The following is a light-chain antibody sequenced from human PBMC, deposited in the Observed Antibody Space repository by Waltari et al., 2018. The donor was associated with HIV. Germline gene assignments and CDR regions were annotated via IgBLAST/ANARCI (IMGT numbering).Light chain of an antibody. CDR3: SSFAGSNICV. Sequence: QSALTQPPSASGSPGQSVTISCTGTSSDVGGYKYVSWYQQHPGKAPKPMIYEVSKRPSGVPDRFSGSKSGNTASLTVSGLQAEDEADYYCSSFAGSNICVFGTGTKVTVL. V-gene: IGLV2-8*01. CDR2: EVS. J-gene: IGLJ1*01. CDR1: SSDVGGYKY.